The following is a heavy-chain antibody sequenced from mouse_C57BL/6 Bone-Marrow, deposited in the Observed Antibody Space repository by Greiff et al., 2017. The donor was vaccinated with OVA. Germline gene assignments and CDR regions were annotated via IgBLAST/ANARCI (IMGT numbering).Heavy chain of an antibody. CDR3: ARKLGPKFAY. CDR2: IYPRSGNT. J-gene: IGHJ3*01. Sequence: QVQLQQSGAELARPGASVTLSCKASGYTFTSYGISWVKQRTGQGLEWIGEIYPRSGNTYYNEKFKGKATLTADKSSSTAYMELRSLTSEDSAVYFCARKLGPKFAYWGQGTLVTVSA. V-gene: IGHV1-81*01. D-gene: IGHD4-1*01. CDR1: GYTFTSYG.